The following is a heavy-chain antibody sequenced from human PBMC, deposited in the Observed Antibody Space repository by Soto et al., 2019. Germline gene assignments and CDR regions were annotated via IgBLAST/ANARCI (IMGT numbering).Heavy chain of an antibody. Sequence: GGALRLSWGASGFACSCHWMSWVRQAPGKGLEWVSAISGSGGSTYYADSVKGRFTISRDNSKNTLYLQMNSLRAEDTAVYYCAKSGTYYYGSGSRWDYWGQGTLVTVSS. CDR1: GFACSCHW. V-gene: IGHV3-23*01. J-gene: IGHJ4*02. D-gene: IGHD3-10*01. CDR2: ISGSGGST. CDR3: AKSGTYYYGSGSRWDY.